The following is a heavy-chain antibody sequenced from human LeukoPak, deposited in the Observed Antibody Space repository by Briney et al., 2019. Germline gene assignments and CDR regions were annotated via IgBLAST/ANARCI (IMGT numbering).Heavy chain of an antibody. CDR3: VRETFIAMVGSHALDI. CDR1: GFTFSSYW. V-gene: IGHV3-74*01. CDR2: VNIDGSST. D-gene: IGHD6-19*01. J-gene: IGHJ3*02. Sequence: QPGGSLRLSSAASGFTFSSYWMHWVRQAPGKGLVWVSRVNIDGSSTFYADSVRGRFTISRDNAKNMLYLQMSGLNAEDTAVYYCVRETFIAMVGSHALDIWGQGTMVTVSS.